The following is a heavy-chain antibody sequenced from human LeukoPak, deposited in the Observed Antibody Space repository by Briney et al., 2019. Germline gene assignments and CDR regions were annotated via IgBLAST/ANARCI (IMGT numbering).Heavy chain of an antibody. Sequence: GGSLSLSCAASGFTFSIFGMSWVRHAPGGGLEWVASIRNSGNPKYYADSVKGRFTTSRDNSKNILYLQMASLSADDTAIYYCPKGAQGFDYWGEGTLVIVSS. V-gene: IGHV3-23*01. CDR3: PKGAQGFDY. CDR2: IRNSGNPK. CDR1: GFTFSIFG. J-gene: IGHJ4*02.